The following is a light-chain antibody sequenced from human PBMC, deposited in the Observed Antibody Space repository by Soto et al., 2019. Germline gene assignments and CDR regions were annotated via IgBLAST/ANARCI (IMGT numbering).Light chain of an antibody. CDR3: QQYNSYPFT. Sequence: DIQMTQSPSTLSASVGDRVTITCRASQSISSWLAWYQQKPGKAPKLLIYDASSWASGVPSRFSGSGSGTVFTLTISSLHHDDVATYYCQQYNSYPFTFGPGTKVDIK. CDR1: QSISSW. J-gene: IGKJ3*01. CDR2: DAS. V-gene: IGKV1-5*01.